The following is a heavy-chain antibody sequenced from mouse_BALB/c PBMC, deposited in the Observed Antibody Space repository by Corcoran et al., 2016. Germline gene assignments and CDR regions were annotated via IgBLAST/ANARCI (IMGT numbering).Heavy chain of an antibody. Sequence: EVQLQQSGAELVRPGALVKLSCKASGFNIKDYYMHWVKQRPEQSLEWIGWIDPENGNTIYDPKFQGKASITADTSSNTAYLQLSSLTSEDTAVYYCARWDYYDSFDYWGQGTTLIVSS. J-gene: IGHJ2*01. V-gene: IGHV14-1*02. D-gene: IGHD2-4*01. CDR3: ARWDYYDSFDY. CDR1: GFNIKDYY. CDR2: IDPENGNT.